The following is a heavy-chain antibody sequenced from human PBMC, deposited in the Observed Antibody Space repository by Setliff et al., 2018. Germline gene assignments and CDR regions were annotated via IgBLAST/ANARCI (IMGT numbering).Heavy chain of an antibody. CDR2: IYYSGTT. V-gene: IGHV4-39*01. J-gene: IGHJ5*01. CDR3: VKPTWAGEVSSPFAFWFES. CDR1: GGSITSRSYY. Sequence: SETLSLTCSVSGGSITSRSYYWGWIRQSPGKGLEWLGTIYYSGTTYYNSSLRSRVSISTDTPKNEFSLRLSSVTAADTAVYYCVKPTWAGEVSSPFAFWFESWGQGTLVTVSS. D-gene: IGHD3-3*01.